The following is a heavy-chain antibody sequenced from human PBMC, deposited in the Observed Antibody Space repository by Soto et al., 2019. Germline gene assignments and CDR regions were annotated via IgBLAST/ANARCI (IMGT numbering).Heavy chain of an antibody. J-gene: IGHJ6*02. CDR1: GLTFSTYA. D-gene: IGHD6-19*01. CDR3: AKSQQWGLPLSGGLDV. CDR2: VVGGGRST. Sequence: EVQLLESGGGSVQSGGSLRLSCGASGLTFSTYAMSWVRQAPGKGLEWVSAVVGGGRSTYYADSVKGRFTISRDNSNNKLYLQMNNLRAGDTAVYYCAKSQQWGLPLSGGLDVWGRGTTVTVSS. V-gene: IGHV3-23*01.